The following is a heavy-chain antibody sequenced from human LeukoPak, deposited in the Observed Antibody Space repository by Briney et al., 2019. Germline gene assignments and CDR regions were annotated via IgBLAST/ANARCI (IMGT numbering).Heavy chain of an antibody. CDR2: IYYSGST. CDR1: GGSISSYY. Sequence: KPSETLSLTCTVSGGSISSYYWSWIRQPPGKGLEWIGYIYYSGSTNYNPSLKSRVTISVDTSKNQFSLKLSSVTAADTAVYYCARDFGSGYGDAFDIWGQGTMVTVSS. V-gene: IGHV4-59*01. CDR3: ARDFGSGYGDAFDI. J-gene: IGHJ3*02. D-gene: IGHD5-12*01.